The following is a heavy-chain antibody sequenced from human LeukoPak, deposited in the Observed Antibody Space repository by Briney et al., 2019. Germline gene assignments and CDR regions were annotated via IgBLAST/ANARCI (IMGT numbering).Heavy chain of an antibody. Sequence: GTSVKVSCTASGFTFTSSAMQWVRQARGQRLEWIGWIVVGSGNTNYAQKFQERVTITRDMSTSTAYMELSSLRSEDTAVYYCAADLGYCSSTSCQPYYFDYWGQGTLVTVSS. J-gene: IGHJ4*02. CDR3: AADLGYCSSTSCQPYYFDY. D-gene: IGHD2-2*01. V-gene: IGHV1-58*02. CDR2: IVVGSGNT. CDR1: GFTFTSSA.